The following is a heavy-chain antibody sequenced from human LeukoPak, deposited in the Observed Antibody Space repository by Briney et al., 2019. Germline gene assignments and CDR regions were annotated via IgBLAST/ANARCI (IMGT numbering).Heavy chain of an antibody. Sequence: ASVKVSCKVSGYTLTELSIHWVRQDPGQGLELMGGFDPEDGGTIYAQKFQGRVTMTEDTSTDTAYMELSSLRSEDTAVYYCATWWGPDGMDVWGQGTTVTVSS. J-gene: IGHJ6*02. V-gene: IGHV1-24*01. CDR1: GYTLTELS. D-gene: IGHD2-15*01. CDR3: ATWWGPDGMDV. CDR2: FDPEDGGT.